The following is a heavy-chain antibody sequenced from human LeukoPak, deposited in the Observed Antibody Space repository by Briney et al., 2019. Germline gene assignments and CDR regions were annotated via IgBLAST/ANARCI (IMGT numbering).Heavy chain of an antibody. CDR1: GFNFTGYD. Sequence: GGPLRLSCTASGFNFTGYDMHWVRLAPGKGLEWVAFIQHDGSKKYYAESVKGRFTISRDNSKNTLFLQLNSLRPEDTAVFYCAKGDTDWGRGTLVTVSS. CDR3: AKGDTD. J-gene: IGHJ4*02. V-gene: IGHV3-30*02. D-gene: IGHD5-18*01. CDR2: IQHDGSKK.